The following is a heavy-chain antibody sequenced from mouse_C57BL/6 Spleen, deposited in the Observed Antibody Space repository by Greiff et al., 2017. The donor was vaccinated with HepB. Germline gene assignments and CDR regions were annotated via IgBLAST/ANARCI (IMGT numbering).Heavy chain of an antibody. V-gene: IGHV1-53*01. Sequence: QVQLKQSGTELVKPGASVKLSCKASGYTFTSYWMHWVKQRPGQGLEWIGNINPSNGGTNYNEKFKSKATLTVDKSSSTAYMQLSSLTSEDSAVYYCARSPNYGSSSAWFAYWGQGTLVTVSA. CDR1: GYTFTSYW. CDR2: INPSNGGT. D-gene: IGHD1-1*01. CDR3: ARSPNYGSSSAWFAY. J-gene: IGHJ3*01.